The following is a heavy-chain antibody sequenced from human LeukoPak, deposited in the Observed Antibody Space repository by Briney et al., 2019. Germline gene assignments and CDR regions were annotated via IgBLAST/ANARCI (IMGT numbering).Heavy chain of an antibody. CDR2: IYTSGST. V-gene: IGHV4-61*02. J-gene: IGHJ4*02. CDR3: ARIAAAGKGLGY. CDR1: GGSISSGSYY. D-gene: IGHD6-13*01. Sequence: SETLSLTCTVSGGSISSGSYYWSWIRQPAGKGLEWIGRIYTSGSTNYNPSLKSRVTISIDTSKNQFSLKLSSVTAADTAVYYCARIAAAGKGLGYWGQGTLVTVSS.